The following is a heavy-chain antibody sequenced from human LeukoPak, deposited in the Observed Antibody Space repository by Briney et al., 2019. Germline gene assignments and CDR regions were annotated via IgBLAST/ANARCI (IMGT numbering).Heavy chain of an antibody. D-gene: IGHD2-2*01. CDR2: IYTSGST. V-gene: IGHV4-4*07. Sequence: SETLSLTCTVSGGSISSYYWSWIRQPAGKGLEWIGRIYTSGSTNYNPSLKSRVTMSVDTSKNQFSLKLSSVTAADTAVYYCARSKGAVVVPAASDAFDIWGQGTMVTVSS. CDR3: ARSKGAVVVPAASDAFDI. CDR1: GGSISSYY. J-gene: IGHJ3*02.